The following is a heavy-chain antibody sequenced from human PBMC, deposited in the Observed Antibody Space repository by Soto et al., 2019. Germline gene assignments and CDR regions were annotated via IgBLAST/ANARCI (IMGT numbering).Heavy chain of an antibody. CDR2: VSRSGGNT. D-gene: IGHD3-9*01. J-gene: IGHJ4*02. CDR3: AKDFVHYDILTGYPPFGY. CDR1: GFTFSSYA. V-gene: IGHV3-23*01. Sequence: GGSLRLSCAASGFTFSSYAMSWVRQAPGEGLEWVSAVSRSGGNTYYADSVKGRFTIPRDNSKNTLYLQMNSLRAEDTAVYYCAKDFVHYDILTGYPPFGYWGPGTLVTVSS.